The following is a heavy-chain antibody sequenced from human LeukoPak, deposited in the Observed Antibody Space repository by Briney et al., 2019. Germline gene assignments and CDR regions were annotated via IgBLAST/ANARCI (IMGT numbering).Heavy chain of an antibody. D-gene: IGHD5-18*01. CDR1: GITFHRCV. Sequence: GGSLRLSCAASGITFHRCVMHWVRQAPGKGLVWVSRIYSDGSITTYTDSVKGRFTISRDNAKNTLYLHMNSLRAEDTAVYYCARAPPSSGYAYHFDIWGQGTMVTVSS. J-gene: IGHJ3*02. V-gene: IGHV3-74*03. CDR2: IYSDGSIT. CDR3: ARAPPSSGYAYHFDI.